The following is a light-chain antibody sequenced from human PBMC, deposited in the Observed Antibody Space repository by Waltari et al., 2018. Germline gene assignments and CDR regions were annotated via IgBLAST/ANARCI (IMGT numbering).Light chain of an antibody. CDR1: SSNIGSNS. V-gene: IGLV1-47*01. CDR2: RNN. J-gene: IGLJ2*01. CDR3: ATWDDSLSGPV. Sequence: QSVLTQPPPASGTPGQRVTISCSGSSSNIGSNSVYWYQQLPGTAPKLLIYRNNQRPSGVPDRFSGSKSGTSASLAISGLRSDDEADYYCATWDDSLSGPVFGGGTKVTVL.